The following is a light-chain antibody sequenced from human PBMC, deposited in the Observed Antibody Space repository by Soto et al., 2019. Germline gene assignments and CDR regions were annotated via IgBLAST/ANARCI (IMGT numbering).Light chain of an antibody. CDR3: QQYSSLSWS. CDR2: DAS. CDR1: QSVFSW. J-gene: IGKJ1*01. V-gene: IGKV1-5*01. Sequence: DIQMTQSPSTLSASVGDRVTITCRASQSVFSWLAWYQRKPGTAPKLLIYDASTLEAGVPSRFRGSGSGTEFTLTIGGLQPDDFATYHCQQYSSLSWSFGQGTKVEVK.